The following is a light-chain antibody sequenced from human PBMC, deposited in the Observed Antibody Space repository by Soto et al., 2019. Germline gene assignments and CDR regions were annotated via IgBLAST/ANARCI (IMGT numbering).Light chain of an antibody. J-gene: IGLJ1*01. CDR3: CSYAGSSTLNSV. Sequence: QSLLTQPASVSGSPGQSITISCTGTSSDVGSYNLVSWYQQHPGKAPKLMIYEGSKRPSGVSNRFSGSKSGNTASLTISGLQAEDEADYYCCSYAGSSTLNSVFGTGTKVTV. V-gene: IGLV2-23*01. CDR2: EGS. CDR1: SSDVGSYNL.